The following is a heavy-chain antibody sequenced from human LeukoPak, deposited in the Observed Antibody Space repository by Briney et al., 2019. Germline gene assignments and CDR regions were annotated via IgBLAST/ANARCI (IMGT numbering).Heavy chain of an antibody. J-gene: IGHJ4*02. CDR1: GFTFRNFW. CDR2: INTDGTDT. V-gene: IGHV3-74*01. Sequence: GGSLRLSCAASGFTFRNFWMHWVRQVPGKGLVWVSRINTDGTDTDYADSVKGRFTISRDHASNTLYLQMNSPRDEDAAVYYCARGYCTNGVCFYLDYWGQGTLVTVSS. CDR3: ARGYCTNGVCFYLDY. D-gene: IGHD2-8*01.